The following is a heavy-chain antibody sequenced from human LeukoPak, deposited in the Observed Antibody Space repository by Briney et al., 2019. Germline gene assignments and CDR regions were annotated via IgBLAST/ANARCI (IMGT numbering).Heavy chain of an antibody. Sequence: PSETLSLTCAVSGGSISSSNWWSWVRQPPGKGLEWIGEIYHSGSTNYNPSLKSRVTISVDKSKNQFSLKLSSVTAADTAVYYCARQQYGDSGWFDPWGQGTLVTVSS. D-gene: IGHD4-17*01. V-gene: IGHV4-4*02. CDR2: IYHSGST. CDR1: GGSISSSNW. CDR3: ARQQYGDSGWFDP. J-gene: IGHJ5*02.